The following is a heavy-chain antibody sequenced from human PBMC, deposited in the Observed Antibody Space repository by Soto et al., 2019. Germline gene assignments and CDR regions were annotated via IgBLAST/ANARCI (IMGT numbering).Heavy chain of an antibody. CDR1: GFTVSSNY. Sequence: GGSLRLSCAASGFTVSSNYMSWVRQAPGKGLEWVSVIYSGGSTYYADSVKGRFTISRHNSKNTLYLQMNSLRAEDTAVYYCARVTPNPGIPGSYRYRPIGAFDIWGQGTMVTVSS. CDR2: IYSGGST. CDR3: ARVTPNPGIPGSYRYRPIGAFDI. V-gene: IGHV3-53*04. J-gene: IGHJ3*02. D-gene: IGHD3-16*02.